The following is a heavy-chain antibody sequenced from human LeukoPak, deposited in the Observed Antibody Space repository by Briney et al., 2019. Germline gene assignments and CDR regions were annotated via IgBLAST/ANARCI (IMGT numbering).Heavy chain of an antibody. J-gene: IGHJ4*02. D-gene: IGHD4-11*01. Sequence: GRSLRLSCAASGFTFDDYAMHWVRQAPGKGLEWVSGISWNSGSIGYADSVKGRFTISRDNAKNSLYLQMNSLRAEDTAVYYCARTYSYSFDYWGQGTLVTVSS. CDR1: GFTFDDYA. V-gene: IGHV3-9*01. CDR2: ISWNSGSI. CDR3: ARTYSYSFDY.